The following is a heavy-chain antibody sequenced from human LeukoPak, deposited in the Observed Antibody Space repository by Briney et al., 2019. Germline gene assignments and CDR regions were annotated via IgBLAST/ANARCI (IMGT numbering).Heavy chain of an antibody. J-gene: IGHJ4*02. CDR1: GYSLSSGYY. D-gene: IGHD2-2*01. CDR3: AREYCSSTSCYLFDY. CDR2: IYHSGST. Sequence: SSETLSLTCTLSGYSLSSGYYWGWIRQPPGKGLEWIGSIYHSGSTYYNPSLKSRVTISVDTSKNQFSLKLSSVTAADTAVYYCAREYCSSTSCYLFDYWGQGTLVTVSS. V-gene: IGHV4-38-2*02.